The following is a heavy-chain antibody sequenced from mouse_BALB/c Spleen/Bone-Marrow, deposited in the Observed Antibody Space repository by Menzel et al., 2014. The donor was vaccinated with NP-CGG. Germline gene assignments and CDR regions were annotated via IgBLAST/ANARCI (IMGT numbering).Heavy chain of an antibody. V-gene: IGHV1-4*01. CDR3: ARKLGQGYAMNY. D-gene: IGHD4-1*01. CDR2: INPSSGYS. CDR1: GYSFTSYT. Sequence: VQLQQSGAELARPAASVKMPCKDSGYSFTSYTMHWAKQRPGQGLEWIGYINPSSGYSNYSQKFKDKATLTADKSSTAAYMQLSSLTSEDSAVHYCARKLGQGYAMNYWGQVTSVTVAS. J-gene: IGHJ4*01.